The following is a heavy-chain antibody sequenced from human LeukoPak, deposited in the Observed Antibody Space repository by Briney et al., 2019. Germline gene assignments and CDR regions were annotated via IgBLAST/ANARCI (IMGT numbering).Heavy chain of an antibody. D-gene: IGHD1-20*01. V-gene: IGHV1-2*02. CDR3: ASLTGTTNYYYGMDV. J-gene: IGHJ6*02. CDR1: GYTFTGYY. Sequence: ASVKVSCKASGYTFTGYYMHWVRQAPGQGLEWMGWINPNSGGTNYAQKFQGRVTMTRDTSISTAYIELSRLRSDDTAVYYCASLTGTTNYYYGMDVWGQGTTVTVSS. CDR2: INPNSGGT.